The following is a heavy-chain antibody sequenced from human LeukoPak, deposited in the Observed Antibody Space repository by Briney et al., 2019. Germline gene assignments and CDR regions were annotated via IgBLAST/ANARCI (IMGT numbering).Heavy chain of an antibody. D-gene: IGHD3-10*01. CDR1: GYTFTSYY. Sequence: ASVKVSCKASGYTFTSYYMHWVRQAPGQGLEWMGIINPSGGSTSYAQKFQGRATMTRDTSTSTVYMELSSLRSEDTAVYYCARGTTSGFGEEIKYDYWGQGTLVTVSS. CDR3: ARGTTSGFGEEIKYDY. J-gene: IGHJ4*02. V-gene: IGHV1-46*01. CDR2: INPSGGST.